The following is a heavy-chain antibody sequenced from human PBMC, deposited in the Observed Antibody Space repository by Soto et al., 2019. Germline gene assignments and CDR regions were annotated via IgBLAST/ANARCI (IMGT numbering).Heavy chain of an antibody. CDR3: ARRQGYSGYDELRPFYDY. CDR1: GGSISSSSYY. D-gene: IGHD5-12*01. CDR2: IYYSGST. J-gene: IGHJ4*02. Sequence: LTCTVSGGSISSSSYYWGWIRQPPGKGLEWIGSIYYSGSTYYNPSLKSRVTISVDTSKNQFSLKLSSVTAADTAVYYCARRQGYSGYDELRPFYDYRGQGTLVTVSS. V-gene: IGHV4-39*01.